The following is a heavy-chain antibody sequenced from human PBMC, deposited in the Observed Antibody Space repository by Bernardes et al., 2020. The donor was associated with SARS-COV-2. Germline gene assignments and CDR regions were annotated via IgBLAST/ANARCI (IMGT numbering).Heavy chain of an antibody. CDR2: INTNTGNP. CDR1: GYTFTSYA. J-gene: IGHJ2*01. D-gene: IGHD5-18*01. V-gene: IGHV7-4-1*02. Sequence: ASVKVSCKASGYTFTSYAMNWVRQAPGQGLEWMGWINTNTGNPTYAQGFTGRFVFSLDTSVSTAYLQISSLKAEDTAVYYCARDVTAMAFYWYFDLWGRGTPVTVSS. CDR3: ARDVTAMAFYWYFDL.